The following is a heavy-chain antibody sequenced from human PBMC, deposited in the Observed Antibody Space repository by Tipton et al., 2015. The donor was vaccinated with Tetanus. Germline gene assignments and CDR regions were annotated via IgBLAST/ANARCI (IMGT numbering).Heavy chain of an antibody. V-gene: IGHV3-33*01. CDR1: GFIFSSYG. Sequence: CAASGFIFSSYGIHWVRRAPGKGLEWVAVSWYDGTDTYYAESVKGRFTLSRDNSKNTLYLQMSSLRVEDTAIYYCAREADCSGGSCFSGDFDNWGQGTQVTVSS. CDR2: SWYDGTDT. D-gene: IGHD2-15*01. CDR3: AREADCSGGSCFSGDFDN. J-gene: IGHJ4*02.